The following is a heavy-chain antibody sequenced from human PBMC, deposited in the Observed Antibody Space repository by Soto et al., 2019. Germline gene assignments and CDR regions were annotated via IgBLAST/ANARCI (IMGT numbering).Heavy chain of an antibody. CDR1: GYTFTGYY. J-gene: IGHJ6*02. Sequence: ASVKVSCKASGYTFTGYYMHWVRQAPGQGLEWMGWINPNSGGTNYAQKFQGWVTMTRDTSISTAYMELSRLRSDDTAVYYCARVSAYGDLPYYYGMDVWGQGTTVTVSS. CDR3: ARVSAYGDLPYYYGMDV. V-gene: IGHV1-2*04. D-gene: IGHD4-17*01. CDR2: INPNSGGT.